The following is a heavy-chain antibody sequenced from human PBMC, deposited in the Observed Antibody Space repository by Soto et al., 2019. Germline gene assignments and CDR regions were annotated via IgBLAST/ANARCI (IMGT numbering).Heavy chain of an antibody. D-gene: IGHD1-1*01. CDR1: GFTFSSSG. J-gene: IGHJ4*02. Sequence: QVQLVESGGGVVQPGRSLRLSCAVSGFTFSSSGMHWVRQAPGKGLEWVAIISYDGSDKYYADSVEGRFTISRDNSKNTRFLQMNSLRPEDMAVYYCAKDNPTIAYWGQGSLVTVSS. V-gene: IGHV3-30*18. CDR2: ISYDGSDK. CDR3: AKDNPTIAY.